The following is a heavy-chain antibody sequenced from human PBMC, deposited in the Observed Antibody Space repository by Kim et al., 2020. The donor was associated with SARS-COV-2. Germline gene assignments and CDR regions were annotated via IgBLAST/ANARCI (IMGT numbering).Heavy chain of an antibody. CDR2: IYSGGST. V-gene: IGHV3-53*04. Sequence: GGSLRLSCAASGFTVSSNYMSWVRQAPGKGLEWVSVIYSGGSTYYADSVKGRFTISRHNSKNTLYLQMNSLRAEDTAVYYCARDGPQEGGYERVYYYGMDVWGQGTTVTVSS. D-gene: IGHD5-12*01. CDR1: GFTVSSNY. CDR3: ARDGPQEGGYERVYYYGMDV. J-gene: IGHJ6*02.